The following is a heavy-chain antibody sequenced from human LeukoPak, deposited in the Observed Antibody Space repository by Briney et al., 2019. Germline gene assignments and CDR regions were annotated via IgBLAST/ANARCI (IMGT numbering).Heavy chain of an antibody. CDR3: ARTYCSGGSCYRDDY. Sequence: APVKVSCKASGGTFSSYAISWVRQAPGQGLEWMGRIIPIFGTANYAQKFQGRVTITTDESTSTAYMELSSLRSEDTAVYYCARTYCSGGSCYRDDYWGQGTLVTVSS. J-gene: IGHJ4*02. CDR1: GGTFSSYA. D-gene: IGHD2-15*01. V-gene: IGHV1-69*05. CDR2: IIPIFGTA.